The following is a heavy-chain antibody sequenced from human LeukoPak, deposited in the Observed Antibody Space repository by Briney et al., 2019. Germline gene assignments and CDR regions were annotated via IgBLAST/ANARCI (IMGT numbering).Heavy chain of an antibody. D-gene: IGHD3-3*01. CDR2: INHSGST. Sequence: SETLSLTCAVYGGSFSGYYWSWIRQPTGKGLEWIGEINHSGSTNYNPSLKSRVTISVDTSKNQFSLELSSVTAADTAVYYCARGGEYYDFWSGYPSWGQGTLVTVSS. V-gene: IGHV4-34*01. J-gene: IGHJ4*02. CDR3: ARGGEYYDFWSGYPS. CDR1: GGSFSGYY.